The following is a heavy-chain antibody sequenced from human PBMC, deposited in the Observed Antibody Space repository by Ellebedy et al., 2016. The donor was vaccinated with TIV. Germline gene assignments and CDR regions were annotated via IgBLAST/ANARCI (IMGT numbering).Heavy chain of an antibody. CDR3: ARGAVAGTRNWFDP. CDR2: IHYSGST. D-gene: IGHD6-19*01. V-gene: IGHV4-39*07. CDR1: GGSIRSSSYY. J-gene: IGHJ5*02. Sequence: SETLSLTCTVSGGSIRSSSYYWGWIRQPPGKGLEWIGSIHYSGSTYYNPSLKSRVTISVDTSKNQFSLKLSSVTAADTAVYYCARGAVAGTRNWFDPWGQGTLVTVSS.